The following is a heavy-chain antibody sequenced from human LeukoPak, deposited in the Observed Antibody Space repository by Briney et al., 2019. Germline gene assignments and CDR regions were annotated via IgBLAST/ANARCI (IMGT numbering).Heavy chain of an antibody. CDR1: SYTFTSYG. CDR3: AREDNLGSGSSPIDY. V-gene: IGHV1-2*06. Sequence: ASVKVSCKASSYTFTSYGISWVRQAPGQGLEWMGRINPNSGGTNYAQKFQGRVTMTRDTSISTAYMELSRLRSDDTAVYYCAREDNLGSGSSPIDYWGQGTLVTVSS. D-gene: IGHD6-19*01. J-gene: IGHJ4*02. CDR2: INPNSGGT.